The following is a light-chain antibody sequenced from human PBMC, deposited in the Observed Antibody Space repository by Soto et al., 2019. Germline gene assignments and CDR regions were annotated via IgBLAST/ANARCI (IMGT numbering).Light chain of an antibody. J-gene: IGLJ1*01. V-gene: IGLV2-14*01. Sequence: QSALTQPASVSGSPGQSITISCTGTSSDVGGYNYVSWYQHHPGKAPKLIIYEVSDRPSGVSNRFSGSKSGNTASLTISGLQAEDEADYYCSSYTSTTTIYVFGTGTKLTFL. CDR3: SSYTSTTTIYV. CDR2: EVS. CDR1: SSDVGGYNY.